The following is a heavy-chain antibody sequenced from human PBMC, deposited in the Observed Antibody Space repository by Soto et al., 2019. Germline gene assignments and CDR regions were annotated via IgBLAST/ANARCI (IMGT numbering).Heavy chain of an antibody. V-gene: IGHV3-23*01. D-gene: IGHD1-1*01. CDR2: ISGSGGST. CDR3: AKDLEGVQYFDY. CDR1: GFTFSSYA. Sequence: GGSLRLSCAASGFTFSSYAMSWVRQAPGKGLEWVSAISGSGGSTYYADSVKGRFTISRDNSKNTLYLQMNSLRAEDTAIYYCAKDLEGVQYFDYWGQGTLVTVSS. J-gene: IGHJ4*02.